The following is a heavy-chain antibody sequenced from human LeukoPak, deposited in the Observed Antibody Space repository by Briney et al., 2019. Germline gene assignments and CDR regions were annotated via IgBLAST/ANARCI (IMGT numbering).Heavy chain of an antibody. J-gene: IGHJ4*02. V-gene: IGHV3-23*01. CDR3: SKEGIDDYYFDY. D-gene: IGHD2-21*02. CDR1: GFVFSDYG. Sequence: GGSLRLSCAASGFVFSDYGMSWARQAPGKGLEWVSVISSTGGHTYYVDSVKGRFTISRDNSKNTVYLQMNSLRAEDTALYYCSKEGIDDYYFDYWGQGTLLTVSS. CDR2: ISSTGGHT.